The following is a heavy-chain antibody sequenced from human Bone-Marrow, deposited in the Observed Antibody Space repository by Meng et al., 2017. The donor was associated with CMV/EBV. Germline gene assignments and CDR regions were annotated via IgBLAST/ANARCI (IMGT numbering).Heavy chain of an antibody. CDR3: ARDRMVTMVRGVIITYYYYGMDV. V-gene: IGHV3-74*01. D-gene: IGHD3-10*01. CDR1: GFTFSSHW. J-gene: IGHJ6*02. CDR2: INSDGSST. Sequence: LSLTCAASGFTFSSHWMHWVRQAPGKGLVWVSRINSDGSSTSYADSVKGRFTISRDNAKNTLYLQMNSLRAEDTAVYYCARDRMVTMVRGVIITYYYYGMDVWGQGTTVTVSS.